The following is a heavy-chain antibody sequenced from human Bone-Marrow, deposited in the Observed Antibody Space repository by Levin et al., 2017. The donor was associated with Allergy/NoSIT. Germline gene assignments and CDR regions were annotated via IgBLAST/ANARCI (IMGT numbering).Heavy chain of an antibody. J-gene: IGHJ5*02. CDR1: GFTFSRYD. Sequence: GESLKISCAASGFTFSRYDIHWLRQRSGRGLEWVSAIGTSNDTYYAVSVKGRFTISREDAKNSLYLQMNSLRVGDTAVYYCARGPWFDPWGQGTLFTVSS. CDR3: ARGPWFDP. V-gene: IGHV3-13*01. CDR2: IGTSNDT.